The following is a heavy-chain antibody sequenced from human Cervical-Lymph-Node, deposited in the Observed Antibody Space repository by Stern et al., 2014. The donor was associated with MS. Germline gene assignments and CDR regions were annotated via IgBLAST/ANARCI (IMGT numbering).Heavy chain of an antibody. J-gene: IGHJ4*02. Sequence: EVQLVEPGGGLVRPGGSLRLSCAVSGFTFSDHYMDWVRQAPGKGLEWVGRSRNKPNTYTTEYAASVRGRFTVSRDDSKNLLYLQMNSLKTDDTAVYYCARGFHSFDSWGQGTLVTVSS. CDR1: GFTFSDHY. V-gene: IGHV3-72*01. CDR2: SRNKPNTYTT. CDR3: ARGFHSFDS.